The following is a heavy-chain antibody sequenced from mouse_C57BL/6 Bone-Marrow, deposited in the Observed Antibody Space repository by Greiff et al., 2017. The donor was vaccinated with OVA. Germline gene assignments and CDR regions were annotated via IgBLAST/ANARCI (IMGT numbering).Heavy chain of an antibody. J-gene: IGHJ1*03. D-gene: IGHD1-1*01. CDR3: ARTGSSYWYFDV. CDR2: IYPSDSET. V-gene: IGHV1-61*01. Sequence: QVQLQQPGAELVRPGSSVKLSCKASGYTFTSYWMDWVKQRPGQGLEWIGNIYPSDSETHYNQKFKDKATLTVDNSSSTAYMQLSSLTSEDSAVYYCARTGSSYWYFDVWGTGTTVTVSS. CDR1: GYTFTSYW.